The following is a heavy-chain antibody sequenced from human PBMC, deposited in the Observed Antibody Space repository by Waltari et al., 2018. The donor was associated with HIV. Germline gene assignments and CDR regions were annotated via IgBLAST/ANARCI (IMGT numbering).Heavy chain of an antibody. V-gene: IGHV1-46*01. CDR2: INPSGNST. CDR3: ARAPCSGGSCRLFDY. CDR1: GYTFISYY. Sequence: QVQLVQSGAEVKQPGASVKVSCKASGYTFISYYMHWVRTAPGQGLEWMGIINPSGNSTSYVQKFQGRLTMTRDTSTSTVYMELSSLRSEDTAVYYCARAPCSGGSCRLFDYWGQGTLVTVSS. J-gene: IGHJ4*02. D-gene: IGHD2-15*01.